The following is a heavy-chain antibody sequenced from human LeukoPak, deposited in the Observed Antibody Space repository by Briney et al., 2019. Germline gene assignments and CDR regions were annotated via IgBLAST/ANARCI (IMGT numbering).Heavy chain of an antibody. CDR2: IYSGGST. Sequence: PGGSLRLSCAASGFTVSSNYMSWVRQAPGKGLEWVSIIYSGGSTYYADSVKGRFTISRDNSKNTLYLQMNSLRAEDTAVYYCARELNGYSSSWYDYWGQGTLVTVFS. CDR3: ARELNGYSSSWYDY. CDR1: GFTVSSNY. D-gene: IGHD6-13*01. J-gene: IGHJ4*02. V-gene: IGHV3-53*01.